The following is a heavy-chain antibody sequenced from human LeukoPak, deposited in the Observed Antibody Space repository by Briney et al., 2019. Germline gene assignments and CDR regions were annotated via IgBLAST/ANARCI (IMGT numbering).Heavy chain of an antibody. Sequence: ASVKVSCKASGYTFTSYDINWVRQATGQGLEWMGWMNPNSGNTGYAQKFQGRVTMTRNTSISTAYMDLSSLRSEDTAVYYCARLPLAAAGQGGWGQGTLVTVSS. D-gene: IGHD6-13*01. CDR2: MNPNSGNT. CDR3: ARLPLAAAGQGG. CDR1: GYTFTSYD. J-gene: IGHJ4*02. V-gene: IGHV1-8*01.